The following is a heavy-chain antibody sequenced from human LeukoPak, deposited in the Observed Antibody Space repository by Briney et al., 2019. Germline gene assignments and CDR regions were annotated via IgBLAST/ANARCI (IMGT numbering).Heavy chain of an antibody. CDR3: ARDALYYYDSSGYDY. V-gene: IGHV3-7*01. CDR1: GFTFSIYW. CDR2: IKQDGSEK. Sequence: GGSLRLSCAASGFTFSIYWMSWVRQAPGKGLEWVANIKQDGSEKYYVDSLKGRFTISRDNAKNSLYLQMNNLRAEDTAVYYCARDALYYYDSSGYDYWGQGTLVTVSS. D-gene: IGHD3-22*01. J-gene: IGHJ4*02.